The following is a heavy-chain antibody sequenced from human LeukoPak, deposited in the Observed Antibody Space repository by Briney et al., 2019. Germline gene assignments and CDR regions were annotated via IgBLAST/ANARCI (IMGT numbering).Heavy chain of an antibody. D-gene: IGHD3-3*01. CDR2: ISAYNGNT. J-gene: IGHJ6*02. CDR1: GYTFTSYG. V-gene: IGHV1-18*01. CDR3: ARAPPNYDFWSGYSYYYYYYGMDV. Sequence: ASVKVSCKASGYTFTSYGTSWVRQAPGQGLEWMGWISAYNGNTNYAQKLQGRVTMTTDTSTSTAYMELRSLRSDDTAVYYCARAPPNYDFWSGYSYYYYYYGMDVWGQGTTVTVSS.